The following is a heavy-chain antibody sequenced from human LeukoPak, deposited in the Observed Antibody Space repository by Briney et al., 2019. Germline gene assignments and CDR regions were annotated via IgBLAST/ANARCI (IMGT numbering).Heavy chain of an antibody. CDR2: IHHRGNS. CDR1: GYSITSGYY. CDR3: ARDASLGSGPTDGFDL. V-gene: IGHV4-38-2*01. Sequence: PSETLSLTCAVSGYSITSGYYWAWIRQPPGKGLEFIGSIHHRGNSYYNPSLKSRVTISPDTSKNHLSLILTSVTAADTAAYYCARDASLGSGPTDGFDLWGQATLVTVSS. J-gene: IGHJ3*01. D-gene: IGHD2-15*01.